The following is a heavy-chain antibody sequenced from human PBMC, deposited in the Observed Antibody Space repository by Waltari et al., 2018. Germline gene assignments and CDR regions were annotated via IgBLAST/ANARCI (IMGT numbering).Heavy chain of an antibody. CDR1: GGSISSGANY. CDR2: LYTSGST. D-gene: IGHD4-17*01. Sequence: QVQLQESGPGLVKPSQTLSLTCTVSGGSISSGANYWTWIRQPAGKGLEWIGYLYTSGSTSYNPSLKSRVTISLDTSKNQFSLKLSSVTAADTAVYYCARGGVYGDFYFDYWGPGILVTVSS. J-gene: IGHJ4*02. CDR3: ARGGVYGDFYFDY. V-gene: IGHV4-61*09.